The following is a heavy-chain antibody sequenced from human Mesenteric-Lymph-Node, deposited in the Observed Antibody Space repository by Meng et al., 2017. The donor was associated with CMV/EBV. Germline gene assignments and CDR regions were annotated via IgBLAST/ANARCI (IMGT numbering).Heavy chain of an antibody. CDR2: IKKDAKET. D-gene: IGHD3-16*01. J-gene: IGHJ4*02. Sequence: GESLKISCRASGVAFSSYWMDWVRQAPGQGLEWVASIKKDAKETFYVGSVKGRFTVSRDNANNLLSLQMSDLRVDDTAVYYCVNLWEGGYWGRGTLVTVSS. CDR3: VNLWEGGY. V-gene: IGHV3-7*01. CDR1: GVAFSSYW.